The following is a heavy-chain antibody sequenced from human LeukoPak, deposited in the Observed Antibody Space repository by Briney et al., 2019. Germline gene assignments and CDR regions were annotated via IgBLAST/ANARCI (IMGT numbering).Heavy chain of an antibody. Sequence: GGSLRLSCAASGFTFSSYGMHWVRQAPGKGLEWVAVIWYDGSNKYYADSVKGRFPISRDNSKNTLYLQMNSLRAEDTAVYYCARGGYCSSTSCSKGRYYYYGMDVWGQGTTVTVSS. J-gene: IGHJ6*02. CDR3: ARGGYCSSTSCSKGRYYYYGMDV. D-gene: IGHD2-2*01. CDR2: IWYDGSNK. V-gene: IGHV3-33*01. CDR1: GFTFSSYG.